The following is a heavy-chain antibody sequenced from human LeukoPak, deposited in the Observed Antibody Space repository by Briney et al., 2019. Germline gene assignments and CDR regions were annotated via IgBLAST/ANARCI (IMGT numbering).Heavy chain of an antibody. CDR3: ARNYDFWTSASYYYYYMDV. D-gene: IGHD3-3*01. J-gene: IGHJ6*03. CDR2: IKLDGSEE. CDR1: GFTFSNYW. Sequence: PGGSLRLSCAASGFTFSNYWMSWVRQAPGKGLEWVANIKLDGSEEYYVDSVKGRFTISRDNAKKSLYLQMNSLRAEDTAVYYCARNYDFWTSASYYYYYMDVWGKGTTVTVSS. V-gene: IGHV3-7*01.